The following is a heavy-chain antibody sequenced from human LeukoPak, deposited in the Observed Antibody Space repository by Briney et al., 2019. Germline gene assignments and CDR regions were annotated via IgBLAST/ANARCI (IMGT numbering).Heavy chain of an antibody. D-gene: IGHD3-3*01. J-gene: IGHJ5*02. CDR3: AMGKYYDFWSGYYPNWFDP. CDR1: GGTFSSYA. V-gene: IGHV1-69*13. CDR2: IIPIFGTA. Sequence: GASVKVSCKASGGTFSSYAISWVRQAPGQGLEWMGGIIPIFGTANYAQKFQGRVTITADESTSTAYVELSSLRSEDTAVYYCAMGKYYDFWSGYYPNWFDPWGQGTLVTVSS.